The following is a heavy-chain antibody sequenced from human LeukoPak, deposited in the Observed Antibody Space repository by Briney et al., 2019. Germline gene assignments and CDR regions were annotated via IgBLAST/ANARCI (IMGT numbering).Heavy chain of an antibody. CDR1: GGSISSYY. V-gene: IGHV4-4*09. D-gene: IGHD1-26*01. CDR3: AKGGSYFAVYYYMDV. J-gene: IGHJ6*03. Sequence: SETLSLTCTVSGGSISSYYWSWIRQPPGKGLEWIGYIYTSGSTNYNPSLKSRVTISVDTSKNQFSLKLSSVTAADTAVYYCAKGGSYFAVYYYMDVWGKGTTVTDSS. CDR2: IYTSGST.